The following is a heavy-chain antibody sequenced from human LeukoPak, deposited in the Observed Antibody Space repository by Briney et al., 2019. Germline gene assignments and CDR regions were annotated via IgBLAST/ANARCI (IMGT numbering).Heavy chain of an antibody. D-gene: IGHD3-22*01. CDR2: ISSSSSYI. CDR1: GFSFSSYS. J-gene: IGHJ4*02. CDR3: ARDDYYDSSGYSY. Sequence: GGSLRLSCAASGFSFSSYSMNWVRQAPGKGLEWVSSISSSSSYIYYADSVKGRFTISRDNAKNSLYLQMNSLRAEDTAVYYCARDDYYDSSGYSYWGQGTLVTVSS. V-gene: IGHV3-21*01.